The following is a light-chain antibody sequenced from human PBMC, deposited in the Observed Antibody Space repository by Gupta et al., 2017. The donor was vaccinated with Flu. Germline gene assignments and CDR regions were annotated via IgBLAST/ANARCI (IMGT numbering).Light chain of an antibody. V-gene: IGLV1-40*01. CDR1: SSNIGAYFE. J-gene: IGLJ1*01. Sequence: QSVLTQPPSVSGAPGQRVTISCTGSSSNIGAYFEVHWYQQVPGTAPKLLIYGNSNRPSGVPDRFSGSKSGTSASLAITGLQAEDEADYYCQSYDNSRSSYVFGTGTKVTVL. CDR2: GNS. CDR3: QSYDNSRSSYV.